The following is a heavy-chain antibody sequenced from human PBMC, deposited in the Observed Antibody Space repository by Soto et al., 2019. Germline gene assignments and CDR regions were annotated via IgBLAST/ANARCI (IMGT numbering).Heavy chain of an antibody. D-gene: IGHD4-17*01. CDR1: GFGFSSYA. CDR2: ISASGGNT. J-gene: IGHJ3*01. CDR3: GKDPNGDFVGAFDF. Sequence: EVQLLESGGGSVQPGGSLRLSCAASGFGFSSYAMSWVRQAPGKGPEWVSGISASGGNTYYADSVKGRSTISRDNSKNRLYLQMNNLRAEDTALYYCGKDPNGDFVGAFDFWGQGTMVTVSS. V-gene: IGHV3-23*01.